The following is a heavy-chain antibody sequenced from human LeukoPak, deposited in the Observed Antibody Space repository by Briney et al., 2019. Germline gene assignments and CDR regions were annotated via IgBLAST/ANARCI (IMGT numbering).Heavy chain of an antibody. CDR3: ARRAGAYSHPYDY. CDR1: GFTFSSYG. CDR2: IRYDGSNK. V-gene: IGHV3-30*02. D-gene: IGHD4/OR15-4a*01. Sequence: GGSLRLSCGASGFTFSSYGMHWVRQAPGKGLEWVAFIRYDGSNKYYADSVRGRFTISRDNSKNTLYLQMNSLRAEDTAVYYCARRAGAYSHPYDYWGQGTLVTVSS. J-gene: IGHJ4*02.